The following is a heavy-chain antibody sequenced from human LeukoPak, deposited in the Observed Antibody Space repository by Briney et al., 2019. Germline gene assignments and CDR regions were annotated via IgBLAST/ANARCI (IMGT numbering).Heavy chain of an antibody. Sequence: GRSLRLSCAASGFTFDDYAMHWVRQAPGKGLEWGSGISWNSGSIGYADSVKGRFTISRDNAKNSLYLQMNSLRAEDTALYYCAKDIRVAAAGTNGLFDYWGQGTLVTVSS. J-gene: IGHJ4*02. V-gene: IGHV3-9*01. CDR1: GFTFDDYA. CDR2: ISWNSGSI. D-gene: IGHD6-13*01. CDR3: AKDIRVAAAGTNGLFDY.